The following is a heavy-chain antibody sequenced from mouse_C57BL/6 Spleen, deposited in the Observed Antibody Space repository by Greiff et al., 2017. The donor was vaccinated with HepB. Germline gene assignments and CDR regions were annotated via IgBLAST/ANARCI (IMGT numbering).Heavy chain of an antibody. V-gene: IGHV14-4*01. D-gene: IGHD2-1*01. CDR1: GFNIKDDY. Sequence: VQLQQSGAELVRPGASVKLSCTASGFNIKDDYMHWVKQRPEQGLEWIGWIDPENGDTEYASKFQGKATITADTSSNTAYLQLSSLTSEDTAVYYCTTGGNSYWGQGTTLTVSS. J-gene: IGHJ2*01. CDR2: IDPENGDT. CDR3: TTGGNSY.